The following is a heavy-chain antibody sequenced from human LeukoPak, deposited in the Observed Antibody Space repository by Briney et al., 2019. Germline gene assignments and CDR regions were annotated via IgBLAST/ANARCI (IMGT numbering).Heavy chain of an antibody. Sequence: PSETLSLTCTVSGGSISSSSYYWGWIRQPPGKGLEWIGSIYYSGSTYYNPSLKSRVTISVDTSKNQFSLKLSSVTAADTAVYYCARVQIVVVTANSPAISYWYFDLWGRGTLVTVSS. CDR1: GGSISSSSYY. D-gene: IGHD2-21*02. CDR2: IYYSGST. CDR3: ARVQIVVVTANSPAISYWYFDL. J-gene: IGHJ2*01. V-gene: IGHV4-39*07.